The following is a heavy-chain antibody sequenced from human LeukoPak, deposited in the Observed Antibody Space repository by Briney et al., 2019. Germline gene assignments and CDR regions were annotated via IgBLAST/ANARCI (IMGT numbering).Heavy chain of an antibody. V-gene: IGHV3-23*01. J-gene: IGHJ6*03. Sequence: PGGSLRLSCAASGFTFSSYAMSWVRQAPGKGLEWVSAISGSGGSTYYADSVKGRFTISRDNSKNTLYLQMNSLRAEDTAVYYCAKDLGHYGSGSYFSIPRYYYYYMDVWGKGTTVTVSS. CDR2: ISGSGGST. CDR1: GFTFSSYA. CDR3: AKDLGHYGSGSYFSIPRYYYYYMDV. D-gene: IGHD3-10*01.